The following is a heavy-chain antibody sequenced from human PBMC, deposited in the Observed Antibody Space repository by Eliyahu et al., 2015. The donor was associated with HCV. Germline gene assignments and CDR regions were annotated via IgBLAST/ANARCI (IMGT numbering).Heavy chain of an antibody. V-gene: IGHV4-39*01. Sequence: QLQLQESGPGLVKPSETLSLTCTVSGGSISSSSYYWGWIRQPPGKGLEWIGSIYYSGSTYYNPSLKSRVTISVDTSKNQFSLKLSSVTAADTAVYYCAMSYYDFWSGYYMWGQGTLVTVSS. CDR2: IYYSGST. J-gene: IGHJ4*02. CDR1: GGSISSSSYY. D-gene: IGHD3-3*01. CDR3: AMSYYDFWSGYYM.